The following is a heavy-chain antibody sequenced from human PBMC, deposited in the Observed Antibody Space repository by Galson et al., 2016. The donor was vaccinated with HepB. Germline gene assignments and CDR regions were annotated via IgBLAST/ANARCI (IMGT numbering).Heavy chain of an antibody. CDR1: GFSFSNFA. CDR2: ISGDGESI. J-gene: IGHJ4*02. V-gene: IGHV3-23*01. CDR3: AFKAGDCSSGRCYSPFDY. Sequence: SLRLSCAASGFSFSNFAMSWVRQAPGKGLEWVSSISGDGESIYYTDSVKGRFTVSRDNSKNTLRLRMNSLRADDTAVYYCAFKAGDCSSGRCYSPFDYWGQGTLVTVSS. D-gene: IGHD2-15*01.